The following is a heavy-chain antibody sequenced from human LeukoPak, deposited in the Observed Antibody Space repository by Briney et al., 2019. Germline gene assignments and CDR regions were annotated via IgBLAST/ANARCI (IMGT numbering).Heavy chain of an antibody. J-gene: IGHJ4*02. D-gene: IGHD3-22*01. CDR3: AKDASGYYYTSGLVDF. CDR2: IKHDGSEA. CDR1: GFTFSGYS. V-gene: IGHV3-7*01. Sequence: GGSLRLSCAASGFTFSGYSMNWVRQAPGKGLEWVASIKHDGSEAYYVDSVKGRFTISRDNAKSSLYLQMHSLRADDTAVYYCAKDASGYYYTSGLVDFWGRGTLLIVSS.